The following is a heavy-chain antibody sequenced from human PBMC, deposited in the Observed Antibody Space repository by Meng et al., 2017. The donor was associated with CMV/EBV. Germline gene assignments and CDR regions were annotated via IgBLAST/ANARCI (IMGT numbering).Heavy chain of an antibody. CDR1: GFTFSSYW. J-gene: IGHJ5*02. CDR3: ARTGVFSRGKVVWFDP. CDR2: INSDGSST. V-gene: IGHV3-74*01. D-gene: IGHD1-14*01. Sequence: GGSLRLSCAASGFTFSSYWMHWVRRAPGKGLVWVSRINSDGSSTSYADSVKGRFTISRDNAKNTLYLQMNSLRAEDTAVYYCARTGVFSRGKVVWFDPWGQGTLVTVSS.